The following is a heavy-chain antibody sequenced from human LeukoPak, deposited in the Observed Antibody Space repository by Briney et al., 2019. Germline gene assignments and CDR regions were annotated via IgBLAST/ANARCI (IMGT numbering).Heavy chain of an antibody. CDR3: ARQSAGDFDY. Sequence: SETLSLTCTVSGGSISSSSYYWGWIRQPPGKGLEWIGSIYYSGSTYYNPSHKSRVTISVDTSKNQFSLKLSSVTAADTAVYYCARQSAGDFDYWGQGTLVTVSS. CDR2: IYYSGST. J-gene: IGHJ4*02. V-gene: IGHV4-39*01. CDR1: GGSISSSSYY. D-gene: IGHD6-13*01.